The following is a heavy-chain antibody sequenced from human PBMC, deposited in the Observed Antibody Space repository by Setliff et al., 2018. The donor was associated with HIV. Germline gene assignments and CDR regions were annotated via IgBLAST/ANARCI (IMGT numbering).Heavy chain of an antibody. Sequence: GESLKISCQGSGYIFTSYWIGWVRQMPGKGLEWMGIIYPRDSDTKYSPSFQGQVTISADKAINTAYLQWMSLKASDTAMYYCAIAAAGPGWFDPWGQGTLVTVSS. CDR2: IYPRDSDT. CDR3: AIAAAGPGWFDP. V-gene: IGHV5-51*01. J-gene: IGHJ5*02. CDR1: GYIFTSYW. D-gene: IGHD6-13*01.